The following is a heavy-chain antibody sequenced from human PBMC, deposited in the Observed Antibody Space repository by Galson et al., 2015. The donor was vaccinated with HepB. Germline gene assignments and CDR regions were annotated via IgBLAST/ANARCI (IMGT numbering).Heavy chain of an antibody. Sequence: SLRLSCAASGFTFSSYGMHWVRQAPGKGLEWVAVISYDGSNKYYADFVKGRFTISRDNSKNTLYLQMNSLRAEDTAVYYCAKDRSYGGNQVGWKLYVDGMDVWGQGTAVTVSS. J-gene: IGHJ6*02. D-gene: IGHD4-23*01. V-gene: IGHV3-30*18. CDR2: ISYDGSNK. CDR3: AKDRSYGGNQVGWKLYVDGMDV. CDR1: GFTFSSYG.